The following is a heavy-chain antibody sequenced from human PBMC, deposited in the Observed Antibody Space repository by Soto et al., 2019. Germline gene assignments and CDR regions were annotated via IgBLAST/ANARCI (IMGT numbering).Heavy chain of an antibody. CDR1: GYTFTNYD. Sequence: ASVKVSCKASGYTFTNYDINWVRRATGQGLEWMGWVNPNSGNTGNAQKFQGRLTMTRNTAISTAYMELSSLTSEDTAIYYCVRGKDYYYGMDVWGQGTTVTAP. CDR3: VRGKDYYYGMDV. J-gene: IGHJ6*02. V-gene: IGHV1-8*01. CDR2: VNPNSGNT.